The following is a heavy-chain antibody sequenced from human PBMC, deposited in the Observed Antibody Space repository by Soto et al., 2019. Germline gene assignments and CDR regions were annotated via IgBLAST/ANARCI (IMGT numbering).Heavy chain of an antibody. J-gene: IGHJ4*02. CDR2: ISAYNGNT. CDR1: GYTFTSYG. Sequence: QVQLVQSGAEVKKPGASVKVSCKASGYTFTSYGISWVRQAPGQGLEWMGWISAYNGNTNYAQKLQDRVTMTTDTSTRTAYVDLRSLRSDDTAVYSCASIPRTDYDDLAGYYSLDYWSRGTLVVVCS. D-gene: IGHD3-9*01. V-gene: IGHV1-18*01. CDR3: ASIPRTDYDDLAGYYSLDY.